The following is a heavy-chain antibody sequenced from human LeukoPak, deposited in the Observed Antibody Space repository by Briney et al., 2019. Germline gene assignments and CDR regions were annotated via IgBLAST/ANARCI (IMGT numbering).Heavy chain of an antibody. J-gene: IGHJ4*02. CDR1: GFTFSNAW. D-gene: IGHD1-1*01. CDR2: IVASGDRT. V-gene: IGHV3-23*01. Sequence: GGSLRLSCAASGFTFSNAWMSWVRQTPGKGLEWVSGIVASGDRTYYAESVKGRFTISRDNSKNTVHLQMTTLRVDDTAVYYCAKDPPSYSWNYIKYFDSWGQGTLVTVSS. CDR3: AKDPPSYSWNYIKYFDS.